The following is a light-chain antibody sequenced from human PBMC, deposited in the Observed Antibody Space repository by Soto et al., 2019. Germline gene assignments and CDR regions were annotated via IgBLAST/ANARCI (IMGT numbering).Light chain of an antibody. CDR3: SSFTSRYTYV. CDR1: SSDVGDYNS. CDR2: EVS. J-gene: IGLJ1*01. Sequence: QSVLTQPASVSGSPGQSITISCTGTSSDVGDYNSVSWYQQHPGKAPKLMIYEVSNRPSGVSNRFSGSKSGNTASLTISGLQAEDEADYYCSSFTSRYTYVFGTGTKLTVL. V-gene: IGLV2-14*01.